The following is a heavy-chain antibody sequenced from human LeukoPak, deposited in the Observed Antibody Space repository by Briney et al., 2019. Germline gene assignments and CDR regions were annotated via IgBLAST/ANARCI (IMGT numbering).Heavy chain of an antibody. CDR1: GFSFSDYP. J-gene: IGHJ4*02. CDR2: ISYDGRVK. Sequence: GGSLRLSCVASGFSFSDYPLHWVRQAPGKGLEWVTVISYDGRVKYYIDSVKGRFTISRDDSKNTVYLEMIGLRNEDTGVYFCARDPYRGAPDYFDCWGQGTLVTVSS. V-gene: IGHV3-30-3*01. D-gene: IGHD1-14*01. CDR3: ARDPYRGAPDYFDC.